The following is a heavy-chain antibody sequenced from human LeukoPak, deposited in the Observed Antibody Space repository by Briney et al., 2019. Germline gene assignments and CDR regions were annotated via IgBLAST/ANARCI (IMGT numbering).Heavy chain of an antibody. CDR3: ARGLNDFWSGYNWFDP. CDR1: GGSFSGYY. J-gene: IGHJ5*02. CDR2: INHSGST. V-gene: IGHV4-34*01. D-gene: IGHD3-3*01. Sequence: SETLSLTCAVYGGSFSGYYWSWIRQPPGKGLEWIGEINHSGSTNYNPSLKSRVTISVDTSKNQFSLKLSSVTAADTAVCYCARGLNDFWSGYNWFDPWGQGTLVTVSS.